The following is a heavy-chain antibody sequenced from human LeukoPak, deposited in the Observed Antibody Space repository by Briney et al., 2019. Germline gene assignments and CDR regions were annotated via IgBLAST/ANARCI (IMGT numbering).Heavy chain of an antibody. J-gene: IGHJ4*02. CDR2: INHSGST. Sequence: PSETLSLTCAVYGGSFSGYYWSWIRQPPGKGREWIGEINHSGSTNYNPSLKSRVTISVDTSKNQFSLKLSSVTAADTAVYYCAICDSSGYYLEWGQGTLVTVSS. CDR3: AICDSSGYYLE. D-gene: IGHD3-22*01. CDR1: GGSFSGYY. V-gene: IGHV4-34*01.